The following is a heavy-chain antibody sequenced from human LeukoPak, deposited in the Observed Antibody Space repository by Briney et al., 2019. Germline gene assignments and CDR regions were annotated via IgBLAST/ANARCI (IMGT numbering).Heavy chain of an antibody. V-gene: IGHV3-23*01. Sequence: GGSLRLSCAASGFTFSTYVMSWVRQAPGKGLEWVSAISGSGGSTYYADSVKGRFTISRDKSKNTLYLQMNSLRAEDAAVYYCAKCGTTCYANAFYIWGQGTMVTVSS. J-gene: IGHJ3*02. CDR1: GFTFSTYV. CDR2: ISGSGGST. CDR3: AKCGTTCYANAFYI. D-gene: IGHD2-2*01.